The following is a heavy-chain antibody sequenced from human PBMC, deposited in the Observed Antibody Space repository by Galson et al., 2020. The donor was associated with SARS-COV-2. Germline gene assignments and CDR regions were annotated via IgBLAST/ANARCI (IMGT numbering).Heavy chain of an antibody. CDR1: GFTFSSYS. CDR3: ARMIYGYSYGSVDYFDY. J-gene: IGHJ4*02. Sequence: GGSLRLSCAASGFTFSSYSMNWVRQAPGKGLEWVSSISSSSSYIYYADSVKGRFTISRDNAKNSLYLQMNSLRAEDTAVYYCARMIYGYSYGSVDYFDYWGQGTLVTVSS. D-gene: IGHD5-18*01. V-gene: IGHV3-21*01. CDR2: ISSSSSYI.